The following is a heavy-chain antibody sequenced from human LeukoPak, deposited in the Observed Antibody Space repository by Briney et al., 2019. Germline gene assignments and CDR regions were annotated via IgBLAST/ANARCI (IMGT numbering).Heavy chain of an antibody. J-gene: IGHJ4*02. CDR1: GGTFSSYA. CDR3: AREGAVAGTFDY. V-gene: IGHV1-69*05. CDR2: IIPIFGTA. D-gene: IGHD6-19*01. Sequence: SVKVSCKASGGTFSSYAISWVRQAPGQGLEWMGRIIPIFGTANYAQKFQGRVTITTGESTSTAYMELSSLRSEDTAVYYCAREGAVAGTFDYWGQGTLVTVSS.